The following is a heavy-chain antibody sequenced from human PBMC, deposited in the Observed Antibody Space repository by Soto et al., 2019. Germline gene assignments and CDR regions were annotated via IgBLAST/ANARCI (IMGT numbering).Heavy chain of an antibody. Sequence: EVVLLESGGGLVQPGGSLRLSCEVSGVAFSFYSMSWVRQAPGKGLEWVASISGNGGTTYYAASGKGRFTFSRENSKNTVYLQMNSLRGEDTAVYYCAKDRGGFTSGWEFFDFWGQGTLVTVSS. CDR1: GVAFSFYS. J-gene: IGHJ4*02. CDR3: AKDRGGFTSGWEFFDF. D-gene: IGHD6-19*01. CDR2: ISGNGGTT. V-gene: IGHV3-23*01.